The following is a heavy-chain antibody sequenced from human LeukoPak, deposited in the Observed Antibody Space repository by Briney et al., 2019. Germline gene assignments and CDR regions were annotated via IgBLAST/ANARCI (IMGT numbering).Heavy chain of an antibody. D-gene: IGHD3-10*01. CDR1: GFTFSSYS. Sequence: GGSLRLSCAASGFTFSSYSMNWVRQAPGKGLEWVSYISSSSSTIYYADSVKGRFTISRDNAKNSLYLQMNSLRAEDTAVYYCARLRLWLDYWGQGTLVTVSS. CDR2: ISSSSSTI. J-gene: IGHJ4*02. V-gene: IGHV3-48*01. CDR3: ARLRLWLDY.